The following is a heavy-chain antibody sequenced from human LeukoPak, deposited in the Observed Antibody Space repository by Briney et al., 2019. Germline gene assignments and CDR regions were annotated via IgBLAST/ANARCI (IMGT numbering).Heavy chain of an antibody. CDR1: GFTFSSYG. CDR2: IWYDGSNK. V-gene: IGHV3-33*06. CDR3: AKDAAYSSSSRKAYYFDY. J-gene: IGHJ4*02. Sequence: GRSLRLSCAASGFTFSSYGMHWVRQAPGKGLEWVAVIWYDGSNKYYADSVKGRFTISRDNPKNTLYLQMNSLRAEDTAVYYCAKDAAYSSSSRKAYYFDYWGQGTLVTVSS. D-gene: IGHD6-6*01.